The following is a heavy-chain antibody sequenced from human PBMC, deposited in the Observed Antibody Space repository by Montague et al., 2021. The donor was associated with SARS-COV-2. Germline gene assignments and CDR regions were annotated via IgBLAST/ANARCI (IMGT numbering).Heavy chain of an antibody. J-gene: IGHJ6*02. CDR3: ARAFTDWLRYYGMDV. Sequence: SETLSLTCTVSGGSISSSNYYWGWLRQPPGKGLEWIGCINYSGSTYYNPSLQSRVTISVDTSKYQFSLKLSSVTAADTAVYYCARAFTDWLRYYGMDVWGQGTTVTVSS. D-gene: IGHD3-9*01. CDR2: INYSGST. V-gene: IGHV4-39*01. CDR1: GGSISSSNYY.